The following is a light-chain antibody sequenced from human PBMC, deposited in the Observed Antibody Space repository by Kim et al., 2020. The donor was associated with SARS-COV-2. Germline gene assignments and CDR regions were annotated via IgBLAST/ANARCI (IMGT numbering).Light chain of an antibody. CDR3: QVWDGTSDHPVI. J-gene: IGLJ2*01. Sequence: SSELTQPPSVSVAPGKTATITCGGNNIGSKSVHWYQQKPGQAPVLVLFYDTDRPSGIPERFSGSNSGNTATLTISRVEVGDEADYSCQVWDGTSDHPVIFGGRTQLTVL. CDR1: NIGSKS. V-gene: IGLV3-21*04. CDR2: YDT.